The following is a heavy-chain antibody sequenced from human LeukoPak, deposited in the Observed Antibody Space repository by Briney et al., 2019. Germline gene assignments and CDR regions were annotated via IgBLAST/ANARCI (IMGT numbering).Heavy chain of an antibody. CDR3: AGAPADTSGFLDAFDI. Sequence: SQTLSLTCAISGDSVSSNSAAWNWTRQSPARGLECLRRTFYRSKWNSDYAVSVKSRIAINPDTSKNQFSLHLNSVTPEDTAVYYCAGAPADTSGFLDAFDIWGQGTMVTVSS. V-gene: IGHV6-1*01. D-gene: IGHD3-22*01. CDR1: GDSVSSNSAA. J-gene: IGHJ3*02. CDR2: TFYRSKWNS.